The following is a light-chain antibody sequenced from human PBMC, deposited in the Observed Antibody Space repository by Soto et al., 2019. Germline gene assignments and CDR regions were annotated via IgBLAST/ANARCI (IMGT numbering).Light chain of an antibody. CDR1: QNINKW. Sequence: DIKVTQSPSTLAASVGDRVVITCRASQNINKWLAWYQQKPGKAPKFLIYDASTLETGVPSRFSGSASGTDFTLTISSLQPEDFATYYCLQDYNYPRTFGQGTKWIS. CDR3: LQDYNYPRT. CDR2: DAS. J-gene: IGKJ1*01. V-gene: IGKV1-5*01.